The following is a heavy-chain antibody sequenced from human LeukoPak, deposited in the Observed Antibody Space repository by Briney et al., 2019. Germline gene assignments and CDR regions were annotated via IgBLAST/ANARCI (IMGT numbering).Heavy chain of an antibody. J-gene: IGHJ4*02. Sequence: GGSLRLSCAASGFTFSSYSIDWVRQAPGKGLEWLSYISSSSSTIYYADSVKGRFTISRDNAKNSVYLQMNSLRAEDTAVYYCARVRSSGYTKDYWGQGTLVTVSS. CDR2: ISSSSSTI. CDR1: GFTFSSYS. D-gene: IGHD3-22*01. CDR3: ARVRSSGYTKDY. V-gene: IGHV3-48*04.